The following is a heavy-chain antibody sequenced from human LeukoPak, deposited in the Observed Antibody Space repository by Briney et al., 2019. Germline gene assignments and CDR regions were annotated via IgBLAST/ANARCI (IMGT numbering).Heavy chain of an antibody. CDR1: GYSISSAYY. V-gene: IGHV4-38-2*02. J-gene: IGHJ6*03. D-gene: IGHD5-12*01. Sequence: PSETLSLTCSVSGYSISSAYYWGWIRQPPGKGLEWIGTMYHSGSTNYNPSLKSRVTISVDTSKNQVSLKLRSVTAADTAVYYCARTTEGYAGGPGYSYYYYMDVWGKGTTVTISS. CDR2: MYHSGST. CDR3: ARTTEGYAGGPGYSYYYYMDV.